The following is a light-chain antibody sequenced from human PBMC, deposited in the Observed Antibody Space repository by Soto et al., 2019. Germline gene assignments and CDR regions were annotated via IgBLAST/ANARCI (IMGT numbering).Light chain of an antibody. V-gene: IGKV1-5*03. J-gene: IGKJ1*01. CDR1: QSISSW. CDR2: KAS. Sequence: DIQMTQSPSTLSASVGDRVTITCRASQSISSWLAWYQQKPGKAPKLLIYKASSLESGVPSRFSGSGSGTDFKFTISSLQPDDFATDYCQHYNSYSTFGQGTKVEIK. CDR3: QHYNSYST.